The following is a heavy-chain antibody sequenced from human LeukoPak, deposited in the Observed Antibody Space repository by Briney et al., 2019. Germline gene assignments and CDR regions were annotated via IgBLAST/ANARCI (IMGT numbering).Heavy chain of an antibody. D-gene: IGHD3-10*01. J-gene: IGHJ5*02. CDR1: GGTFSSYA. Sequence: ASVKVSCKASGGTFSSYAISWVRQAAGQGLEWMGGIIPIFGTANYAQKFQGRVTITADKSTSTAYMELSSLRSEDTAVYYCARGPDGFGEFMWFDPWGQGTLVTVSS. V-gene: IGHV1-69*06. CDR2: IIPIFGTA. CDR3: ARGPDGFGEFMWFDP.